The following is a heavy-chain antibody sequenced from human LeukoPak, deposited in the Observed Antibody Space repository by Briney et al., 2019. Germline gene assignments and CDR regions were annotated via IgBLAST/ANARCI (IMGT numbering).Heavy chain of an antibody. V-gene: IGHV3-64*01. D-gene: IGHD3-3*01. CDR2: ISSNGGST. Sequence: GGSLRLSCAASGFTFSTYAMHWVRQAPGKGLEYVSGISSNGGSTYYANSVKDRFTISRDNSKNTLYLQMGSLTTEDMAIYYCARVHDHDFWSGYLYWGQGTLVSVSS. CDR1: GFTFSTYA. CDR3: ARVHDHDFWSGYLY. J-gene: IGHJ4*02.